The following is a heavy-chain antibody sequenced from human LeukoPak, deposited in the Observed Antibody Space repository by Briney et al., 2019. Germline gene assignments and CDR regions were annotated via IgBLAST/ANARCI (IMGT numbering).Heavy chain of an antibody. D-gene: IGHD2/OR15-2a*01. V-gene: IGHV1-46*01. CDR3: ARTQGFYLPPYDY. CDR1: GYTFTSNY. CDR2: INPSGGST. Sequence: GASVKVSCKASGYTFTSNYIHWVRQAPGQGLEWMGIINPSGGSTSYAQKFQGRVTMTRDTSTSTVYMELSSLRSEDTAVYYCARTQGFYLPPYDYWGQGTLVTVSS. J-gene: IGHJ4*02.